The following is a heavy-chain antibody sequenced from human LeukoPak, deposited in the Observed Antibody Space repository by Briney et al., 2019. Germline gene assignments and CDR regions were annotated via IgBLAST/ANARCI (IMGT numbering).Heavy chain of an antibody. J-gene: IGHJ5*02. CDR3: ARYEVVPAAMSYNWFDP. Sequence: SETLSLTCTVSGGSISSSSYYWGWIRQPPGKGLEWIGSIYYSGSTYYNPSLKSRVTISVDTSKNQFSLKLNSVTAADTAVYYCARYEVVPAAMSYNWFDPWGQGTLVTVSS. V-gene: IGHV4-39*01. D-gene: IGHD2-2*01. CDR1: GGSISSSSYY. CDR2: IYYSGST.